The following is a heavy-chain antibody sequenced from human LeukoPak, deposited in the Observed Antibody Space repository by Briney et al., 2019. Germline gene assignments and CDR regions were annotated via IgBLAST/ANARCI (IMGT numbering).Heavy chain of an antibody. J-gene: IGHJ4*02. Sequence: SETLSLTCTVSGGSISGGYWSWLRQPPGRGLEWIGYVYTSGSTNYNPSLKSRVTISVDTSKSQFALKLSSVTAADTAVYYCAKSYFDYSTYYSYYFNLWGQGALVTVSS. V-gene: IGHV4-4*09. CDR2: VYTSGST. D-gene: IGHD4-11*01. CDR3: AKSYFDYSTYYSYYFNL. CDR1: GGSISGGY.